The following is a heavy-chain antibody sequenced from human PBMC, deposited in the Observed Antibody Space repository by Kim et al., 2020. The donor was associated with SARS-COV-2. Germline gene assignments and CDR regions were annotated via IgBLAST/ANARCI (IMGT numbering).Heavy chain of an antibody. V-gene: IGHV3-33*06. J-gene: IGHJ3*02. Sequence: SVKGRFTITIDNSKNTLYLQMNSLEAEDTAVYYCAKDITMIVVASGAFDIWGQGTMVTVSS. D-gene: IGHD3-22*01. CDR3: AKDITMIVVASGAFDI.